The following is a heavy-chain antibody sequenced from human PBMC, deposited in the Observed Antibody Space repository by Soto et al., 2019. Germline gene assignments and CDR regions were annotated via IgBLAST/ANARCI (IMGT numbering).Heavy chain of an antibody. J-gene: IGHJ4*02. CDR3: ARGVSAGVDY. D-gene: IGHD1-26*01. CDR1: GYSFTSLD. CDR2: MQPSTGRT. Sequence: ASVKVSCKASGYSFTSLDINWVRQTAGQGLEWMGWMQPSTGRTGYAQKFQGRVTMTRDTSINTAYMELTTLTSDDTAFYYCARGVSAGVDYCGQGTILTVYS. V-gene: IGHV1-8*01.